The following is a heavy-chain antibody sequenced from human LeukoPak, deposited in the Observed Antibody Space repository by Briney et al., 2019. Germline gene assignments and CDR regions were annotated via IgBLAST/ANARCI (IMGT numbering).Heavy chain of an antibody. Sequence: GGSLRLSCAASGFTFSSYAMSWVRQAPGKGLEWVSTITGSGGSTYCADSVKGRFTVSRDNSKNTLYLQMNSLRAEDTAVYYCAKALSGTLAGNFDYWGQGTLVTVSS. CDR2: ITGSGGST. CDR3: AKALSGTLAGNFDY. V-gene: IGHV3-23*01. CDR1: GFTFSSYA. J-gene: IGHJ4*02. D-gene: IGHD1-1*01.